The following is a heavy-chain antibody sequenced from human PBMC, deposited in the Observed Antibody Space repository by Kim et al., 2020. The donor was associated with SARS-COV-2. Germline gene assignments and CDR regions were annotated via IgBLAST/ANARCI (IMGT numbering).Heavy chain of an antibody. CDR3: ARAVAGTYYDGMDV. J-gene: IGHJ6*02. D-gene: IGHD6-19*01. CDR1: GFTFSSYA. Sequence: GGSLRLSCAASGFTFSSYAMHWVRQAPGKWMEWVAVISYDGSNKYYADSGKVRFTISRDNTKNTPYLQMNSQRAEDTAVYSCARAVAGTYYDGMDVWGQGTTVSVSS. CDR2: ISYDGSNK. V-gene: IGHV3-30*04.